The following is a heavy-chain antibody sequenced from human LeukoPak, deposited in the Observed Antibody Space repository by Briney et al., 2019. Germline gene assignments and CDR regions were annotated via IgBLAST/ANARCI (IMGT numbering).Heavy chain of an antibody. CDR2: INHSGST. CDR3: ARDDFWSGYNYFDY. D-gene: IGHD3-3*01. CDR1: GGSFSGYY. J-gene: IGHJ4*02. Sequence: SETLSLTCAVYGGSFSGYYWSWIRQPPGKGLEWIGEINHSGSTNYNPSLKSRVTISVDTSKNQFSLKLSSVTAADTAVYYCARDDFWSGYNYFDYWGQGTLVTVSS. V-gene: IGHV4-34*01.